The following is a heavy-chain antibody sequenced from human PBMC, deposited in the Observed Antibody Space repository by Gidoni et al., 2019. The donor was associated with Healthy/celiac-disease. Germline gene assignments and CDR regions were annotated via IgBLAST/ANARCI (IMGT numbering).Heavy chain of an antibody. CDR3: ARETLWLTRGVDY. V-gene: IGHV3-21*01. J-gene: IGHJ4*02. CDR2: ISSSSSYI. Sequence: EVQLVESGGGLVKPGGSLRLSCAASGFTFSSYSMNWVRQAPGKGLEWVSSISSSSSYIYYADSVKGRFTISRDNAKNSLYLQMNSLRAEDTAVYYCARETLWLTRGVDYWGQGTLVTVSS. D-gene: IGHD6-19*01. CDR1: GFTFSSYS.